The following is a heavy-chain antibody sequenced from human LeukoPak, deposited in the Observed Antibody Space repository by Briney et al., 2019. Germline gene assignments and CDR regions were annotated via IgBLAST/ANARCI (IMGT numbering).Heavy chain of an antibody. CDR2: ISTSGEST. Sequence: PGGTLRLSCAASGFTFSSYGMSWVRQAPGQGLEWVSAISTSGESTYYADSVKGRFTISRDNSKNTLYLQMNSLRAEDTAVYYCAKDLGSNWGQGTLVTVSS. J-gene: IGHJ4*02. CDR3: AKDLGSN. CDR1: GFTFSSYG. V-gene: IGHV3-23*01. D-gene: IGHD3-16*01.